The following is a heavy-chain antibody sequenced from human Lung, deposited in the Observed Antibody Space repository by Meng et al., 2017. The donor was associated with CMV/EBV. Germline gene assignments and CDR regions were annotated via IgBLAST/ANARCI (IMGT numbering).Heavy chain of an antibody. V-gene: IGHV4-4*02. CDR3: LRRSGGSV. CDR2: IPHRGSS. D-gene: IGHD3-10*01. Sequence: QVALRESGPALVKPSETQSLTCAVSCYSITNNNWWAWVRQPPGKGLEWIGEIPHRGSSAYNPSLKSRVSMSIDKSKNQFSLKLTSVTAADTAVYHCLRRSGGSVWGQGTLVTVSS. J-gene: IGHJ1*01. CDR1: CYSITNNNW.